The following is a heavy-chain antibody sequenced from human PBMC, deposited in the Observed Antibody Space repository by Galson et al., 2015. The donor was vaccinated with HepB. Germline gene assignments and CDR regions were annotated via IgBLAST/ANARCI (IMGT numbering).Heavy chain of an antibody. D-gene: IGHD3-10*01. CDR3: ARGVLLWDGPDY. CDR2: INPSGGST. V-gene: IGHV1-46*01. CDR1: GYKFISYY. J-gene: IGHJ4*02. Sequence: SVKVSCKASGYKFISYYMHWVRQAPGQGLEWIGIINPSGGSTDYAPKFQGRVTLTRDTSTSTVFMELSSLRSDDTAVYFCARGVLLWDGPDYWGQGTVVTGSS.